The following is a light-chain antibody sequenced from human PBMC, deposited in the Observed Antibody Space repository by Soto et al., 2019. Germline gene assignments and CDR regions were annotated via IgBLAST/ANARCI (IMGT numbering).Light chain of an antibody. CDR3: QKYNGALA. Sequence: DIQMTQSPSSLSASIGDRVTITCRASQGMSDYLAWYQQKPGKAPELLIYAASPLQSGVPSRFSGSGSGTDFTLTISSLQTEDVATYYCQKYNGALAFGGGTKVELK. J-gene: IGKJ4*01. CDR1: QGMSDY. CDR2: AAS. V-gene: IGKV1-27*01.